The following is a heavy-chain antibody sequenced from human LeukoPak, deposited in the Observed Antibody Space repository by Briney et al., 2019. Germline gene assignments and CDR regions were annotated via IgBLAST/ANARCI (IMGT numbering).Heavy chain of an antibody. J-gene: IGHJ6*02. V-gene: IGHV3-30*18. CDR1: EFTFSSYG. D-gene: IGHD6-13*01. Sequence: GGSLGLSCAASEFTFSSYGMHWVRQAPGKGLEWVAVISYDGSNQYYADSVKGRFTISRDNSKNTLYLQMNSLRAEDTAVYYCAKDPTAARHHYYGMDVWGQGTTVTVSS. CDR3: AKDPTAARHHYYGMDV. CDR2: ISYDGSNQ.